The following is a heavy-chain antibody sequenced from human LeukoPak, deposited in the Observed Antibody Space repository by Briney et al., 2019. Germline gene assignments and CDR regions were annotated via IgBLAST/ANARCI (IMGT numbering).Heavy chain of an antibody. CDR3: AREQVGCSGGSCYNYHDY. CDR1: GYTFTGYY. Sequence: ASVKLSCKASGYTFTGYYMHWVRQAPGQGLEWMGWINPNSGGTNYAQKFQGRVTMTRDTSISTAYMELSRLRSDDTAVYYCAREQVGCSGGSCYNYHDYWGQGTLVTVSS. D-gene: IGHD2-15*01. J-gene: IGHJ4*02. CDR2: INPNSGGT. V-gene: IGHV1-2*02.